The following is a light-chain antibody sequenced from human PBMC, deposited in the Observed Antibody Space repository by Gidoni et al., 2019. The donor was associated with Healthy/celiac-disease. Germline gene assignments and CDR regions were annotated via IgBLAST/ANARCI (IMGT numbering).Light chain of an antibody. CDR1: QSISSW. V-gene: IGKV1-5*03. CDR2: KAS. CDR3: QQYNSITWT. Sequence: DIQMTQSPSTLSASAGDRVTITCRASQSISSWLAWYQQKPGKAPKLLIYKASSLESWVPSRFSGSGSGTEFTLTISSLQPDDFATYYCQQYNSITWTFGQGTKVEIK. J-gene: IGKJ1*01.